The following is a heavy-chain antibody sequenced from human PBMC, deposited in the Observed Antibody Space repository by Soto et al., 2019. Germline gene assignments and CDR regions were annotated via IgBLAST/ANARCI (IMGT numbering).Heavy chain of an antibody. CDR2: IRSKANSYAT. D-gene: IGHD3-22*01. Sequence: GGSLRLSCAASGFTFSGSAIHWVRQASGKGPEWVGRIRSKANSYATEYAASVKGRFTISRDDSKNTAYLQMNSLRTEDTAVYYCSSTSGYYDGSGARNYLGQGTLVTVSS. J-gene: IGHJ4*01. CDR3: SSTSGYYDGSGARNY. CDR1: GFTFSGSA. V-gene: IGHV3-73*01.